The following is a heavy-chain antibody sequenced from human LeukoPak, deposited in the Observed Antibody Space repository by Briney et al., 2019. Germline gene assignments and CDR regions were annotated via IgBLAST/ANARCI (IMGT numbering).Heavy chain of an antibody. V-gene: IGHV1-69*13. CDR1: GGTFSSYA. CDR3: ASKGGCSSTSCYEEDY. D-gene: IGHD2-2*01. CDR2: IIPIFGTA. J-gene: IGHJ4*02. Sequence: SVKVSCKASGGTFSSYAISWVRQAPGQGLEWMGGIIPIFGTANYAQKFQGRITITADESTSTAYMGLSSLRSEDTAVYYCASKGGCSSTSCYEEDYWGQGTLVTVTS.